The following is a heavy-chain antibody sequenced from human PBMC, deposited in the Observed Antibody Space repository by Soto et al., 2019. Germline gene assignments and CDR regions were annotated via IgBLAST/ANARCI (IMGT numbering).Heavy chain of an antibody. CDR1: GYSISSGYY. D-gene: IGHD3-22*01. J-gene: IGHJ5*02. CDR3: ARDLWGDSSSYYNSWFDP. Sequence: SETLSLTCAVSGYSISSGYYWGWIRQPPGKGLEWIGSIYHSGSTYYNPSPRSRVTISVDTSKNQFSLKLNSVTAADTAVYYCARDLWGDSSSYYNSWFDPWGQGTLVTVSS. V-gene: IGHV4-38-2*02. CDR2: IYHSGST.